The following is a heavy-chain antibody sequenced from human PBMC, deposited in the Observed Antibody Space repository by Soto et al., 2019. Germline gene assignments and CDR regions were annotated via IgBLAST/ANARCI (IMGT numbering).Heavy chain of an antibody. D-gene: IGHD3-10*01. CDR3: AKDIYGHPCRDV. J-gene: IGHJ6*02. Sequence: GGSLRLSCAASGFTFSSYAMSWVRQAPGKGLEWVSAISGSGGSTYYADLVKGRFTSSRDNTKYSLYLQMTRLRAEDTVGYYCAKDIYGHPCRDVWGQESTVAVSS. V-gene: IGHV3-23*01. CDR1: GFTFSSYA. CDR2: ISGSGGST.